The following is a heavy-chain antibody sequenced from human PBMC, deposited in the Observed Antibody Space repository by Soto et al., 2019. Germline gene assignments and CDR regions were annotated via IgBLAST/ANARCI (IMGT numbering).Heavy chain of an antibody. Sequence: GGSLRLSCAASGFTFSTYAMSWVRQAPGKGLEWVSAISGSADSTYYADSVKGRFTISRDNSKDTLYLQMDSLRVEDTAVYYCAKDAWYSSSSYYYYYMDVWGKGTTVTVSS. CDR2: ISGSADST. CDR1: GFTFSTYA. J-gene: IGHJ6*03. D-gene: IGHD6-6*01. V-gene: IGHV3-23*01. CDR3: AKDAWYSSSSYYYYYMDV.